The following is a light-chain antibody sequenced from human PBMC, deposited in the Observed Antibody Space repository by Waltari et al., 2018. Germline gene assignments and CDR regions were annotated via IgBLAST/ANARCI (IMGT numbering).Light chain of an antibody. CDR3: QQYNNWPPIT. CDR2: GAS. Sequence: EVVMTQSPASLSVSLGEGVTLSCRASQIIFSNVAWYQQKTGQTPRLLISGASTRATGIPARFSGSGSGTEFTLTINSLQSEDFAVYYCQQYNNWPPITFGQGTRLEIK. J-gene: IGKJ5*01. CDR1: QIIFSN. V-gene: IGKV3-15*01.